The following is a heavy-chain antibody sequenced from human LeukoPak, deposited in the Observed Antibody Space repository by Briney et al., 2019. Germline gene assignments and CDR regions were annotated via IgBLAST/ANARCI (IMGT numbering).Heavy chain of an antibody. CDR3: AKERDIVVSNWFDP. Sequence: GRSLRLSWAAAGFTSDEYAMHWVRQAPGKGREWVSGISWKSGSIVYADSGKGRLTISRDNAKNSLYLQMKRLRAEDPALYYCAKERDIVVSNWFDPWGQGTLVTVSS. CDR1: GFTSDEYA. V-gene: IGHV3-9*02. CDR2: ISWKSGSI. J-gene: IGHJ5*02. D-gene: IGHD2-15*01.